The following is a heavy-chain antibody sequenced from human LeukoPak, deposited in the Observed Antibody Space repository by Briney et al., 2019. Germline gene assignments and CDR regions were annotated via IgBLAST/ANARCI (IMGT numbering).Heavy chain of an antibody. Sequence: SETLSLTCTASGGSISSYYWSWIRQPPGKGLEWIGYIYYSGSTNYNPSLKSRVTISVDTSKNQFSLKLSSVTAADTAVYYCARVGALRYYFDYWGQGTLVTVSS. CDR3: ARVGALRYYFDY. CDR1: GGSISSYY. V-gene: IGHV4-59*08. J-gene: IGHJ4*02. D-gene: IGHD4-17*01. CDR2: IYYSGST.